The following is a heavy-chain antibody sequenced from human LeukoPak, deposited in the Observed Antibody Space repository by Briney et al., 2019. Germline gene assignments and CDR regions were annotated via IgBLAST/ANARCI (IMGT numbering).Heavy chain of an antibody. J-gene: IGHJ3*02. Sequence: GAPVKVSCKASGYTFTGYYMHWVRQAPGQGLEWMGWINPNSGRTNYAQKFQGRVTMTRDKSIRTAYMELSRLTSDDTAVYYCARNIWFGESADAFDIWGQGTMVTVSS. D-gene: IGHD3-10*01. V-gene: IGHV1-2*02. CDR3: ARNIWFGESADAFDI. CDR1: GYTFTGYY. CDR2: INPNSGRT.